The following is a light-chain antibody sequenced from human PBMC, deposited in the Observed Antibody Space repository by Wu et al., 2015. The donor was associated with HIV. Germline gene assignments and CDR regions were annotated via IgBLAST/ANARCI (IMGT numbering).Light chain of an antibody. V-gene: IGKV1-39*01. CDR3: QQSYSTPWT. J-gene: IGKJ1*01. Sequence: DTQMTQSPSSLSASVRDRVTITCRASQSISSYLNWYQQKPGNAPKLLIYAASSLQTGVPSRFSGSGSGTDFTLTISSLQPEDFATYYCQQSYSTPWTFGQGTKVE. CDR2: AAS. CDR1: QSISSY.